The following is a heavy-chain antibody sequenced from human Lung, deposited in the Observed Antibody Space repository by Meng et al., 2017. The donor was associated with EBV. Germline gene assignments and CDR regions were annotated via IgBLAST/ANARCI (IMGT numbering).Heavy chain of an antibody. CDR3: VRHTFSGNPGGIDS. V-gene: IGHV4-39*01. J-gene: IGHJ4*02. CDR1: GVPISRTGPC. Sequence: VMPSETMPLTCTAHGVPISRTGPCGGWIRQPPGKGLEWIGSQCHADDTYYNPSLMGRVTISVDTSKNQVSLKLTSVTAADTSIYYCVRHTFSGNPGGIDSWGQGILVTVSS. CDR2: QCHADDT. D-gene: IGHD4-23*01.